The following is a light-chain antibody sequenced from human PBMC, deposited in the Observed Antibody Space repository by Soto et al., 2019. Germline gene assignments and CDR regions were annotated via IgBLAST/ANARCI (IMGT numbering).Light chain of an antibody. Sequence: DIQMTQSPSSLPASVGDRVTITCRASQSISTYVNWYQQKAGKAPKLLIYDASSLYSGVPSRFSGSGSGTDFTLTISTLQPEDFATYYQQSYSTPIFGPGTKVDIK. J-gene: IGKJ3*01. CDR3: QQSYSTPI. CDR1: QSISTY. CDR2: DAS. V-gene: IGKV1-39*01.